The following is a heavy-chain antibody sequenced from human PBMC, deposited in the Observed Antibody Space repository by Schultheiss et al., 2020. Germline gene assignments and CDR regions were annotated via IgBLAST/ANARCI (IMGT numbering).Heavy chain of an antibody. D-gene: IGHD6-19*01. CDR2: IYYSGST. CDR1: GFTFSSYA. CDR3: ASGSGWYFDY. J-gene: IGHJ4*02. V-gene: IGHV4-59*08. Sequence: GSLRLSCAASGFTFSSYAMSWIRQPPGKGLEWIGYIYYSGSTNYNPSLKSRVTISVDTSKNQFSLKLSSVTAADTAVYYCASGSGWYFDYWGQGTLVTVSS.